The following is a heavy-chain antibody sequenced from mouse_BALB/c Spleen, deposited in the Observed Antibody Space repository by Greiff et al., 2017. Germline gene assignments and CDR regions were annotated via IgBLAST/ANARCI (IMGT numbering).Heavy chain of an antibody. D-gene: IGHD2-10*01. CDR3: SRSAYYGNYWFAY. Sequence: QVQLKESGPGLVQPSQSLSITCTVSGFSLTSYGVHWVRQSPGKGLEWLGVIWSGGSTDYNAAFISRLSISKDNSKSQVFFKMNSLQANDTAIYYYSRSAYYGNYWFAYWGQGTLVTVSA. J-gene: IGHJ3*01. CDR2: IWSGGST. CDR1: GFSLTSYG. V-gene: IGHV2-2*02.